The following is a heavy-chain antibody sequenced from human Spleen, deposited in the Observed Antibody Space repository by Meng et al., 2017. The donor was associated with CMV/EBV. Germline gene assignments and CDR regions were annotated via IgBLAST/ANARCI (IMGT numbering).Heavy chain of an antibody. D-gene: IGHD6-19*01. CDR3: ASWVVGYSSGWRFDY. Sequence: SETLSLTCAVYGPGGSNRNYYWNWIRQPPGKGLEWIGEINHDGTKNYNPSLKSRVTISVDTSKNQFSLKLSSVTAADTAVYYCASWVVGYSSGWRFDYWGQGTLVTVSS. CDR2: INHDGTK. V-gene: IGHV4-34*01. J-gene: IGHJ4*02. CDR1: GPGGSNRNYY.